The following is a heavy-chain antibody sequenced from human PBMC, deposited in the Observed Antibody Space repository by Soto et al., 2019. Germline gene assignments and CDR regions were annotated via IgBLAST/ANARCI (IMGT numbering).Heavy chain of an antibody. V-gene: IGHV4-4*02. J-gene: IGHJ4*02. D-gene: IGHD2-2*01. CDR3: ARVHSSSYHYFDY. CDR1: GPSISSSKW. CDR2: IYHSGST. Sequence: PSESLSLTSAVSGPSISSSKWWSWVRQPPGKGLEWIGEIYHSGSTNYNPSLKSRVTISVDKSKNQFSLKLSSVTAADTAVYYCARVHSSSYHYFDYWGQGTLVT.